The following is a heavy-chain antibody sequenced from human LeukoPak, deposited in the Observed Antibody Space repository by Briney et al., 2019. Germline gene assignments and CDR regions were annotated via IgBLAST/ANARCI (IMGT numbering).Heavy chain of an antibody. J-gene: IGHJ6*03. D-gene: IGHD2-15*01. CDR3: AKNGDRGAYCTGGTCYPYFYYYMDV. CDR1: GFTFSSYS. V-gene: IGHV3-21*04. CDR2: ISSSSSYI. Sequence: GGSLRLSCAASGFTFSSYSMNWVRQAPGKGLEGVSSISSSSSYIYYADSVKGRFPISRDNAKNSLYLQMNSLRAEDTAIYYCAKNGDRGAYCTGGTCYPYFYYYMDVWGKGTTVTI.